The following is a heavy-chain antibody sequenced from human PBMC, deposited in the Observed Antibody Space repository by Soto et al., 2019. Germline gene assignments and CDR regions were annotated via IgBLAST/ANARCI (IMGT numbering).Heavy chain of an antibody. CDR3: AAGTLPGTRFYGMDV. CDR2: LSQSGGT. Sequence: SETLSLTCDVSGYSISNIIYWGWIRRPPGKGLEWIGILSQSGGTYRNPSLRSRVTIPVDRSKNHFSLQLRSVTAADTAVYYCAAGTLPGTRFYGMDVWGPGTTVTVSS. J-gene: IGHJ6*02. D-gene: IGHD1-7*01. V-gene: IGHV4-38-2*01. CDR1: GYSISNIIY.